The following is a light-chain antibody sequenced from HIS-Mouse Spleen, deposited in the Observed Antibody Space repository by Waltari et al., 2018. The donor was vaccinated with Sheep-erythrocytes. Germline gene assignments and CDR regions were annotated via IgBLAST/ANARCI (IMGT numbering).Light chain of an antibody. V-gene: IGKV4-1*01. CDR2: WAS. Sequence: DIVMTQSPDSLAVXLGERATINCKSSQSVLYRSNNKNYLAWYQQKPGQPPKLLIYWASTRESGVPDRFSGSGSGTDFTLTISSLQAEDVAVYYCQQYYSTLTFGGGTKVEIK. CDR3: QQYYSTLT. CDR1: QSVLYRSNNKNY. J-gene: IGKJ4*01.